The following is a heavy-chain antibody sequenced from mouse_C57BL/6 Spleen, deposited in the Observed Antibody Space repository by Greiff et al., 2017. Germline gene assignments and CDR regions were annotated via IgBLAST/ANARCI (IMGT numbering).Heavy chain of an antibody. Sequence: DVKLQESGPGMVKPSPSLSLSCTVTGYSITSGYDWHLIRHFPGNKLEWMGYISYNGSTNYNPSIKSRIAITHDTSKNHFFLKLNSVTTEDTATYYCAITNDGYFAYWGQGTLVTVSA. J-gene: IGHJ3*01. CDR3: AITNDGYFAY. CDR1: GYSITSGYD. D-gene: IGHD2-3*01. CDR2: ISYNGST. V-gene: IGHV3-1*01.